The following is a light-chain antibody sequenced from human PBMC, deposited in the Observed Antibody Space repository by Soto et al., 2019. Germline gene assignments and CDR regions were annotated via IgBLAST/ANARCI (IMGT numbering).Light chain of an antibody. J-gene: IGLJ3*02. V-gene: IGLV2-8*01. CDR1: SSDIGSCKY. CDR3: SSCADSNNLEVV. CDR2: EVI. Sequence: QSALTQPPSASGSPGQSVTIFCTGTSSDIGSCKYVSWYQQHPGKAPKLIIYEVIKRPSGVPDRFSGSKSGNTASLTVSGLQAYDEADYYCSSCADSNNLEVVFGGGTKLTVL.